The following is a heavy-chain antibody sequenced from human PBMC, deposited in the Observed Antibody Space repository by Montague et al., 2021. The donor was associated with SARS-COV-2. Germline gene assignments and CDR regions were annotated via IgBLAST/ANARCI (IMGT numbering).Heavy chain of an antibody. CDR2: INDRGVTNX. Sequence: SETLSLTCAVYGESFSGFFWSWIRQPLGKGLEWIAEINDRGVTNXNYNPSLGSRVTISADTSKNQFSLRLRSVTAADTAVYYCARWDPQTLTVISLRGKSANDYWGQGTLVTVSS. CDR3: ARWDPQTLTVISLRGKSANDY. D-gene: IGHD4-11*01. CDR1: GESFSGFF. V-gene: IGHV4-34*01. J-gene: IGHJ4*02.